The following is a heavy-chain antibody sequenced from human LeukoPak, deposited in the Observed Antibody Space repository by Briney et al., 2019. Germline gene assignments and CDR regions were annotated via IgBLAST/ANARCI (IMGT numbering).Heavy chain of an antibody. D-gene: IGHD6-6*01. Sequence: ASVKVSCKASGYTFTSYGISWVRQAPGQGLEWMGWISAYNGNTNYAQKFQGRVTMTRDTSISTAYMELSRLRSDDTAVYYCARETRYSSSLEYWGQGTLVTVSS. J-gene: IGHJ4*02. CDR1: GYTFTSYG. V-gene: IGHV1-18*01. CDR2: ISAYNGNT. CDR3: ARETRYSSSLEY.